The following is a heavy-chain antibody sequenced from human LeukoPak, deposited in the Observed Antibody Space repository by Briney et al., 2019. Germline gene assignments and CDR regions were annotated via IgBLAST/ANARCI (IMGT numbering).Heavy chain of an antibody. D-gene: IGHD3-22*01. CDR2: IGSSSSYI. V-gene: IGHV3-21*01. CDR3: ARDRMDYYDSSGYTYYYGMDV. CDR1: GFTFSSYS. J-gene: IGHJ6*02. Sequence: GGSLRLSCATSGFTFSSYSMNWVRQAPGKGLEWVSSIGSSSSYIYYADSVKGRFTISRDNAKNSLYLQMNSLRAEDTAVYYCARDRMDYYDSSGYTYYYGMDVWGQGTTVTVSS.